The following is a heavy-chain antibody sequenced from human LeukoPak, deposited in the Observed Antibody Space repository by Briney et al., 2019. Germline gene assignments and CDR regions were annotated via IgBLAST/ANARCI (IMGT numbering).Heavy chain of an antibody. CDR2: IKQDGSDK. CDR1: GFSFSRCW. V-gene: IGHV3-7*01. J-gene: IGHJ6*03. D-gene: IGHD1-26*01. Sequence: GGSLRLSCAASGFSFSRCWMSWVRQAPGKGLEWVADIKQDGSDKYYVDSMKGRFTISRDNAKNSLYLQMNSLRAEDTAVYYCAKEWGYYYYYYMDVWGKGTTVTVSS. CDR3: AKEWGYYYYYYMDV.